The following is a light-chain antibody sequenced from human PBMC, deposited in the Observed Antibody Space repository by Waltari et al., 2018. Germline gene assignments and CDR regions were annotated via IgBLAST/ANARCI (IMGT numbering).Light chain of an antibody. CDR2: DVS. Sequence: QSALTQPASVSGSPGQSITLSCTGTSRDVGGYNYVSWYQQHPGKAPRLMIYDVSNRPSGVSKRFSGSKSGNTASLTISGLQTEDEADYYCSSYTSSSTVAFGGGTKLSVL. V-gene: IGLV2-14*03. J-gene: IGLJ3*02. CDR3: SSYTSSSTVA. CDR1: SRDVGGYNY.